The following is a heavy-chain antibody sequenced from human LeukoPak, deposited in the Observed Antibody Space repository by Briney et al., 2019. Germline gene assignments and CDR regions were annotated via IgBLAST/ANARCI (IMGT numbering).Heavy chain of an antibody. Sequence: PSQTLSLXCIVSGGSIRSGDYYWSWSRQPPGKGPEWIGYIYYNGDTYYNASLKSRVSISVDTSKNQFSLKLSSVTAADTAVYYCARAGVVPAAINRAFDIWGQGSVVTVSS. J-gene: IGHJ3*02. D-gene: IGHD2-2*02. CDR1: GGSIRSGDYY. CDR3: ARAGVVPAAINRAFDI. V-gene: IGHV4-30-4*08. CDR2: IYYNGDT.